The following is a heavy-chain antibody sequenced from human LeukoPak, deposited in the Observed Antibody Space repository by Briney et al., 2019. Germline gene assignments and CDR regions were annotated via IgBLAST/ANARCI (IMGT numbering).Heavy chain of an antibody. CDR2: IIPIFGTA. CDR3: ARAYCSSTSCYTSYFDY. J-gene: IGHJ4*02. V-gene: IGHV1-69*05. D-gene: IGHD2-2*02. Sequence: SVKVSCKASGGTFSSYAISWVRQAPGQGLEWMGGIIPIFGTATYAQKFQGRVTITTDESTSTAYMELSSLRSEDTAVYYCARAYCSSTSCYTSYFDYWGQGTLVTVSS. CDR1: GGTFSSYA.